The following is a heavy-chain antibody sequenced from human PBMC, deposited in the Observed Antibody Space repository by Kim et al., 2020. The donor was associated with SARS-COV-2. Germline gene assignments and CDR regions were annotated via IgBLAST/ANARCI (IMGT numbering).Heavy chain of an antibody. CDR2: IYYSGST. CDR3: AREGQDGSGRHWLDP. Sequence: SETLSLTCTVSGGSISSGGYYWSWIRQHPGKGLEWIGYIYYSGSTYYNPSLKSRVTISVDTSKNQFSLKLSSVTAADTAVYYCAREGQDGSGRHWLDPGGQGTMVTVSS. J-gene: IGHJ5*01. D-gene: IGHD3-10*01. CDR1: GGSISSGGYY. V-gene: IGHV4-31*03.